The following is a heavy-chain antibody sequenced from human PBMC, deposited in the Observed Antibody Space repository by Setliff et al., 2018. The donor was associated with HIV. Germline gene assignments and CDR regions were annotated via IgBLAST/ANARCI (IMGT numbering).Heavy chain of an antibody. D-gene: IGHD6-19*01. CDR2: IRYDGSNK. CDR1: GFTFSSYC. Sequence: PGGSLRLSCAASGFTFSSYCMHWVRQAPGKGLEWVAFIRYDGSNKYYADSVKGRFTISRDNSKNTLYLQMNSLRAEDTAVYYCATHSSGWSGYYGMDVRGQGTTVTVSS. CDR3: ATHSSGWSGYYGMDV. J-gene: IGHJ6*02. V-gene: IGHV3-30*02.